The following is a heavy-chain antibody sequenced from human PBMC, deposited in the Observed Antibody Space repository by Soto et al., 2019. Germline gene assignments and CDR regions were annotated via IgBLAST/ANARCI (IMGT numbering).Heavy chain of an antibody. Sequence: QVQLVQSGAEVKKPGSSVTVSCKASGGTFSSYAISLVRQAPGQGLEWMGGIIPIFGTANYAQKFQGRVTITADKSTSTAYMELSSLRSEDTAVYYCARVGRAIAARDNYYFDYWGQGTLVTVSS. V-gene: IGHV1-69*06. CDR3: ARVGRAIAARDNYYFDY. D-gene: IGHD6-6*01. CDR1: GGTFSSYA. J-gene: IGHJ4*02. CDR2: IIPIFGTA.